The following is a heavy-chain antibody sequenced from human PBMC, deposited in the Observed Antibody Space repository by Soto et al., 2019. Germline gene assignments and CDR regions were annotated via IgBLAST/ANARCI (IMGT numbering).Heavy chain of an antibody. CDR1: GFTFTTYW. Sequence: EVQLVESGGGLVQPGGSLRLSCAASGFTFTTYWMSWVRQAPGKGLEWVANIKQDGSEKYYVDSVKGRFTISRDNAKNSLYLQMTRLRAEDTAVYYCARVYPGSGWPYHYYGMDVWGQVTTVTVSS. J-gene: IGHJ6*02. D-gene: IGHD6-19*01. CDR2: IKQDGSEK. V-gene: IGHV3-7*01. CDR3: ARVYPGSGWPYHYYGMDV.